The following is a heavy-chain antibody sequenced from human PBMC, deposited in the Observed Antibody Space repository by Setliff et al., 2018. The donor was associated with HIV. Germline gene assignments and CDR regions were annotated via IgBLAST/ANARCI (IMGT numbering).Heavy chain of an antibody. CDR3: VKGDNFWTGYSTYFEFDP. CDR1: GDTFTTYD. Sequence: GASVKVSCKASGDTFTTYDINWVRQATGQGPEWIGWMNTNSGNTGYAQKFQVRVTMTRNTSISTAYMELSSLRIEDTAIYYCVKGDNFWTGYSTYFEFDPWGPGTLVTVSS. D-gene: IGHD3-3*01. J-gene: IGHJ5*02. CDR2: MNTNSGNT. V-gene: IGHV1-8*02.